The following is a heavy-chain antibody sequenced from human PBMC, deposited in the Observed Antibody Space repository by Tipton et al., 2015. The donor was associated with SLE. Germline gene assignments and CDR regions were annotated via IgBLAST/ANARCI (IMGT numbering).Heavy chain of an antibody. CDR1: GFTFSSYA. J-gene: IGHJ6*03. D-gene: IGHD6-13*01. CDR3: AKVSGGIAYMDV. CDR2: IDHFGNT. V-gene: IGHV4-34*01. Sequence: LRLSCAASGFTFSSYAMTWVRQAPGKGLEWVGEIDHFGNTNYNPSLKSRVTVSVDTSKNQFSLKLSSVTAADTAVYYCAKVSGGIAYMDVWGKGTTVTFSS.